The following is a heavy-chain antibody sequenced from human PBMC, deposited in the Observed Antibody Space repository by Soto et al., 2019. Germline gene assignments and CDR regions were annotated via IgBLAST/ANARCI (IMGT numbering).Heavy chain of an antibody. CDR1: GFSFSEAW. CDR2: IKSKAAGGAI. V-gene: IGHV3-15*07. Sequence: EVQMVESGGGLVKPEGSLRLSCAVSGFSFSEAWMNWVRQAPGKGLEWVGRIKSKAAGGAIDYTAPVKGIFTISRDDSHDTLYMQTNGLNTVDTPVYDSTTSGPFGGVVAGFHLWGLGTLLTASS. CDR3: TTSGPFGGVVAGFHL. J-gene: IGHJ3*01. D-gene: IGHD3-10*01.